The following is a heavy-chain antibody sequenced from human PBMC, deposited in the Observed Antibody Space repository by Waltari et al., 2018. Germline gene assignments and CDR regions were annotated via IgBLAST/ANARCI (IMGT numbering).Heavy chain of an antibody. Sequence: QVQLVQSGAEVKKPGASVKVSCKASGYTFTSYYMHWVRQAPGQGLEWMGKINPSGGSTSYEQKCQGRGTMTRETSTSTVYMELSSLRSEDTAVYYCARGEYDFWSGYYSPLLDYWGQGTLVTVSS. D-gene: IGHD3-3*01. CDR1: GYTFTSYY. CDR2: INPSGGST. CDR3: ARGEYDFWSGYYSPLLDY. V-gene: IGHV1-46*01. J-gene: IGHJ4*02.